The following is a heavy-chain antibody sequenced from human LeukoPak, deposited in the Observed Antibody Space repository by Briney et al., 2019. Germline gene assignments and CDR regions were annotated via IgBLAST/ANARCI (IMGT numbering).Heavy chain of an antibody. CDR2: INSDGSST. CDR3: AELGITMIGGV. CDR1: GFTFSSYW. J-gene: IGHJ6*04. D-gene: IGHD3-10*02. V-gene: IGHV3-74*01. Sequence: GGSLRLSCAASGFTFSSYWMHWVRQAPGKGLVWVSRINSDGSSTSYADSVKGRFTISRDNAKNTLYLQMNSLRVEDTAVYYCAELGITMIGGVWGKGTTVTISS.